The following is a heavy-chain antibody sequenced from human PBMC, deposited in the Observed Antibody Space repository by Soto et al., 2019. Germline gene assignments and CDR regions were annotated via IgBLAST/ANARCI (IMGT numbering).Heavy chain of an antibody. Sequence: GESLKISCKGSGYSFTSYWISWVRQMPGKGLEWMGRIDPSDSYTNYSPSFHGHFTISADKSISTAYLQWSSLKASDTAMYYCARHLSPAAYDDYNGMDVWGQGTTVTVSS. D-gene: IGHD2-15*01. CDR2: IDPSDSYT. J-gene: IGHJ6*02. CDR3: ARHLSPAAYDDYNGMDV. CDR1: GYSFTSYW. V-gene: IGHV5-10-1*01.